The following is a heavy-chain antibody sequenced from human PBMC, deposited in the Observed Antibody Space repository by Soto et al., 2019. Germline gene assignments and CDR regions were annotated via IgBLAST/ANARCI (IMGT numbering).Heavy chain of an antibody. D-gene: IGHD3-9*01. CDR3: AREDYDILTGNYGMDV. CDR2: IIPILGIA. V-gene: IGHV1-69*04. CDR1: GYTFTSYG. Sequence: ASVKVSCKASGYTFTSYGISWVRQAPGQGLEWMGRIIPILGIANYAQKFQGRVTITADKSTSTAYMELSSLRSEDTAVYYCAREDYDILTGNYGMDVWGQGTTVTVSS. J-gene: IGHJ6*02.